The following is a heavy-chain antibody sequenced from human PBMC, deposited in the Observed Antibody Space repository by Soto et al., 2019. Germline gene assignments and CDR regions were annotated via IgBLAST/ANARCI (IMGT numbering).Heavy chain of an antibody. D-gene: IGHD3-3*01. J-gene: IGHJ5*02. Sequence: PGGSLRLSXAASGFTFSSYSMNWVRQAPGKGLEWVSSISSSSSYIYYADSVKGRFTISRDNAKNSLYLQMNSLRAEDTAVYYCARGFYDFWSGYPNWFDPWGQGTLVTVSS. CDR2: ISSSSSYI. CDR1: GFTFSSYS. CDR3: ARGFYDFWSGYPNWFDP. V-gene: IGHV3-21*01.